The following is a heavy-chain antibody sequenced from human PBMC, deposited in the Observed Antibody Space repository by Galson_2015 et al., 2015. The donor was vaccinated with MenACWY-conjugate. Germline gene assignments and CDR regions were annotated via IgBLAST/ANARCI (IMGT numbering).Heavy chain of an antibody. CDR3: ARVTGCSYGYFDC. CDR2: ISSSSSNI. CDR1: GFTFSTYS. J-gene: IGHJ4*02. Sequence: SLRLSCAASGFTFSTYSMNWVRQAPGKGLEWVSYISSSSSNIYYADSVKGRFTISRDNAKNSLYLQMNTLRDEDTAVYYCARVTGCSYGYFDCWGQGTLVTVSS. D-gene: IGHD5-18*01. V-gene: IGHV3-48*02.